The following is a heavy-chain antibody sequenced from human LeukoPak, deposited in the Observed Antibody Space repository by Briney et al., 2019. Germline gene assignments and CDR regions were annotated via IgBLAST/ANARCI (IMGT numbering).Heavy chain of an antibody. D-gene: IGHD3-16*01. V-gene: IGHV3-15*07. Sequence: GGSLRLSCAVSGFSFTNVRMNWVRQAPGKGLEWVGRIKNKEEGEKTDYAAPVKGRFTISRDDSKATLFLQMNSLKMEDTAIYYCTTGIDYGGGYWGQGTLVSVSS. CDR1: GFSFTNVR. CDR2: IKNKEEGEKT. CDR3: TTGIDYGGGY. J-gene: IGHJ4*02.